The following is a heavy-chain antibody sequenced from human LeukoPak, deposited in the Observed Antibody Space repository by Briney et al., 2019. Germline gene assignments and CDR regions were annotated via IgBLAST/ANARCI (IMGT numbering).Heavy chain of an antibody. Sequence: GGSLRLSCAASGFTFNTCAMTWVRQAPGKGLEWVSTIDGSSRSTYYADSVKGRFTISRDNSKNTLYLQMHNLRAEDTALYYCANQPHLTGTIETWGQGTLVTVSS. D-gene: IGHD3-9*01. CDR1: GFTFNTCA. CDR3: ANQPHLTGTIET. CDR2: IDGSSRST. V-gene: IGHV3-23*05. J-gene: IGHJ5*02.